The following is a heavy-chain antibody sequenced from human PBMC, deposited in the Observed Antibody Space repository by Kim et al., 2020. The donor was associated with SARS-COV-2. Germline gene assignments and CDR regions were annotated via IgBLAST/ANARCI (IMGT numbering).Heavy chain of an antibody. CDR3: ARDLKLLAAAGPGGY. CDR1: GYTFTSYG. J-gene: IGHJ4*02. CDR2: ISSYNGNT. Sequence: ASVKVSCKASGYTFTSYGISWVRQAPGQGLEWMGWISSYNGNTNYAQKLQGRVTMTTDTSTSTAYMELRSLRSDDTAVYYCARDLKLLAAAGPGGYWGQGTLVTVSS. V-gene: IGHV1-18*01. D-gene: IGHD6-13*01.